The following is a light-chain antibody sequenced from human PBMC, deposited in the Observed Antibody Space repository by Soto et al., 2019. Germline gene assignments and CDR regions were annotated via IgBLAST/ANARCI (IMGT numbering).Light chain of an antibody. CDR1: QRINND. V-gene: IGKV1-39*01. J-gene: IGKJ1*01. CDR3: QQTYSLPLT. CDR2: DVS. Sequence: DIQMTQSPSSLSASVGDRVTITCRASQRINNDLSWYQQKPGRAPKLLIYDVSTLQSGVPTRFSASASGTDFTLTISSLQPEDFATYYCQQTYSLPLTFGQGTKVLIK.